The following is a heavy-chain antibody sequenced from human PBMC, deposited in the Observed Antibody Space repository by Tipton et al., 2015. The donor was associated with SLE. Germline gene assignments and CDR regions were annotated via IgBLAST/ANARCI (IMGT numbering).Heavy chain of an antibody. J-gene: IGHJ6*03. V-gene: IGHV4-59*01. CDR2: IYYSGST. CDR3: ARARRQPRGYYYYYMDV. Sequence: TLSLTCAVYGGSFSSYYWSWIRQPPGKGLEWIGYIYYSGSTNYNPSLKSRVTISVDTSKNQFSLKLSSVTAADTAVYYCARARRQPRGYYYYYMDVWGKGTTVTVSS. CDR1: GGSFSSYY.